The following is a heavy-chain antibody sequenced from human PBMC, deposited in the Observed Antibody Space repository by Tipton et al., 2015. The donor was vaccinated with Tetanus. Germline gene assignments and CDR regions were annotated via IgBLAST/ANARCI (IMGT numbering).Heavy chain of an antibody. V-gene: IGHV4-34*01. D-gene: IGHD2-21*02. Sequence: TLSLTCAVYGGPFSDYYWSWIRQSPGKGLEWIGEINHSGGMNYNPSLKSRVTISVDTSKNQFSLKLSSVTAADTAVFYCARGVTTTLRKDYYFDYWGQGTLVTVSS. CDR1: GGPFSDYY. CDR2: INHSGGM. CDR3: ARGVTTTLRKDYYFDY. J-gene: IGHJ4*02.